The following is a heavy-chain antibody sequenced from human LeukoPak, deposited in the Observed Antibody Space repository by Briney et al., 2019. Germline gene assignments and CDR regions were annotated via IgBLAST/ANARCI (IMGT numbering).Heavy chain of an antibody. D-gene: IGHD3-22*01. Sequence: GGTLRLSCAASGFTFSSYGMSWVRQAPGKGLEWVSAISGSGGSTYYADSVKGRFTISRDNSKNTLYLQMNSLRAEDTAVYYCAKGAEEGVVITAVYYYYMDVWGKGTTVTISS. CDR1: GFTFSSYG. CDR3: AKGAEEGVVITAVYYYYMDV. V-gene: IGHV3-23*01. CDR2: ISGSGGST. J-gene: IGHJ6*03.